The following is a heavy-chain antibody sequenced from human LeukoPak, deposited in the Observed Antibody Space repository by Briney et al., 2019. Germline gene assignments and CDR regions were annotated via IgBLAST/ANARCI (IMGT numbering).Heavy chain of an antibody. CDR2: IYYSGST. D-gene: IGHD3-10*01. CDR1: GGSISSSSYY. V-gene: IGHV4-39*01. Sequence: SETLSLTCTVSGGSISSSSYYWGWIRQPPGKGLEWIGSIYYSGSTYYNPSLKSRVTISVDTSKNQFSLKLSSVTAADTAVYYCARVPYGSGSYYMGYFQHWGQGTLVTVSS. J-gene: IGHJ1*01. CDR3: ARVPYGSGSYYMGYFQH.